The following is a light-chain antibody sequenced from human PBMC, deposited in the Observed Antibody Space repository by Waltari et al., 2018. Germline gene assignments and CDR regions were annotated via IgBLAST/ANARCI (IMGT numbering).Light chain of an antibody. Sequence: QSALTQPPSASGSPGQSVTISCTGTSGDVGGYNYVSWYQQSPGKAPKLLIYDVNERPSGVPARFSGSKSDNTASLTVSGLQDEDEADYYCSSYAGSSNFVVFGGGTKVTVL. CDR1: SGDVGGYNY. J-gene: IGLJ2*01. CDR3: SSYAGSSNFVV. CDR2: DVN. V-gene: IGLV2-8*01.